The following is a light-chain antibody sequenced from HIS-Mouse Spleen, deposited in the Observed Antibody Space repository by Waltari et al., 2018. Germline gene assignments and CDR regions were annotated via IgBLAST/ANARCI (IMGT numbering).Light chain of an antibody. Sequence: QSALTQPASVSGSPGQSITISCTGTSSDVGGYNHVSWYQQHPGKAPKLMIYDVSNRPSGVSNRVSGSKSGNTASLTISGLQAEDEADYYCSSYTSSSTLRVFGGGTKLTVL. J-gene: IGLJ3*02. CDR3: SSYTSSSTLRV. CDR1: SSDVGGYNH. V-gene: IGLV2-14*03. CDR2: DVS.